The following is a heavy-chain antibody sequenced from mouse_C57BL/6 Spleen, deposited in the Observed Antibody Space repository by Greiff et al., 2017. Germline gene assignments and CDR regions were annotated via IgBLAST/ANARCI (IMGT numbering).Heavy chain of an antibody. CDR3: ARWDGNYVSFDY. V-gene: IGHV1-55*01. CDR2: IYPGSGST. Sequence: QVQLQQPGAELVKPGASVKMSCKASCYTFTSYWITWVKQRPGQGLEWIGDIYPGSGSTNYNEKFKSKATLTVDTSSSTAYMQLSSLTSEDSAVYYCARWDGNYVSFDYWGQGTTLTVSS. D-gene: IGHD2-1*01. CDR1: CYTFTSYW. J-gene: IGHJ2*01.